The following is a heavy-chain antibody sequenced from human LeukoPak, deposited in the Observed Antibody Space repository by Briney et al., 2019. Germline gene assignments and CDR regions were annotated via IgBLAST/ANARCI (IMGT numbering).Heavy chain of an antibody. CDR3: ARFLGSSVVGYFDY. CDR1: GFTVSSNY. J-gene: IGHJ4*02. D-gene: IGHD6-13*01. Sequence: PGGSLRLSCAASGFTVSSNYMSWVRQAPGKGLGWVSVIYSGGSRYYADSVKGRFTISRDNSKNTLYLQMNRLRAEDTAVYYCARFLGSSVVGYFDYWGQGTLVTASS. V-gene: IGHV3-66*01. CDR2: IYSGGSR.